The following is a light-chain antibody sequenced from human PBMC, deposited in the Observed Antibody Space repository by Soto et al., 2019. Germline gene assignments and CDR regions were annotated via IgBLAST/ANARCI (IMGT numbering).Light chain of an antibody. J-gene: IGKJ1*01. CDR1: QNIGSS. CDR2: TTS. V-gene: IGKV1-17*03. CDR3: QQYNSYSWT. Sequence: DIQMTQSPSAMSASVGDRVTITCRASQNIGSSLAWFQQKPGKVPKRLIHTTSTLESGVPSRFSGSGSVTEFTLTISSLQPEDSATYYCQQYNSYSWTFGQGTKVEIK.